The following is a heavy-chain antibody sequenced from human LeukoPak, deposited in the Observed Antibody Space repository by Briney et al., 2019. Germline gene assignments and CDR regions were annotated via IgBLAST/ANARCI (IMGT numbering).Heavy chain of an antibody. D-gene: IGHD1-26*01. J-gene: IGHJ4*02. Sequence: PGRSLRLSCAASGFTFSSYGMHWVRQAPGKGLEWVSSTSATGGTTYYADSVKGRFTFSRDNSKNTLFLQMNSLRAEDTALYYCARVGGISQTDYWGQGTLVTVSS. CDR2: TSATGGTT. CDR1: GFTFSSYG. V-gene: IGHV3-23*01. CDR3: ARVGGISQTDY.